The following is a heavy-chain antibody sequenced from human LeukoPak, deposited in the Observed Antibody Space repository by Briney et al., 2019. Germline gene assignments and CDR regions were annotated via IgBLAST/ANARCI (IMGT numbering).Heavy chain of an antibody. CDR1: GFTSSSYA. J-gene: IGHJ4*02. CDR2: IGPSGTST. V-gene: IGHV3-23*01. Sequence: PGGSLRLSCAASGFTSSSYAMSWVRQPPGKGLEWVSVIGPSGTSTFYADSVKGRFTISRDNSKKMLYLQMNSLRADDTAVYYCAKALSGGRFFDCWGQGTLVTVSS. D-gene: IGHD3-16*01. CDR3: AKALSGGRFFDC.